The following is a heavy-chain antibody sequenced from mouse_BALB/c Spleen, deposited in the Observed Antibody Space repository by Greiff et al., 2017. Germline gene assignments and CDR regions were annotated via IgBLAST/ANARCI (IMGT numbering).Heavy chain of an antibody. Sequence: VQLQQSGAELVRPGTSVKVSCKASGYAFTNYLIEWVKQRPGQGLEWIGVINPGSRGTNYNEKFKGKATLTADKSSSTAYMQLSSLTSDDSAVYFCARGDGNYVVFAYWGQGTLVTVSA. CDR1: GYAFTNYL. D-gene: IGHD2-1*01. J-gene: IGHJ3*01. V-gene: IGHV1-54*03. CDR2: INPGSRGT. CDR3: ARGDGNYVVFAY.